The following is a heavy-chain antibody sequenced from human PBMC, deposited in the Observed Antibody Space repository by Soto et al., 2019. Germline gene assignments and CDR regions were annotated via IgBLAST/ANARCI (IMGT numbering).Heavy chain of an antibody. V-gene: IGHV4-31*03. Sequence: QVQLQESGPGLVKPSQTLSLTCTVSGGSISSGGYYWSWIRQHPGKGLEWIGYIYYSGSTYYNPSLKSRVTISVDTSKNQFSLKLSSVTAADTAVYYCARGSRVGATKTYYYYYGMDVWGQGTTVTVSS. CDR2: IYYSGST. J-gene: IGHJ6*02. CDR3: ARGSRVGATKTYYYYYGMDV. CDR1: GGSISSGGYY. D-gene: IGHD1-26*01.